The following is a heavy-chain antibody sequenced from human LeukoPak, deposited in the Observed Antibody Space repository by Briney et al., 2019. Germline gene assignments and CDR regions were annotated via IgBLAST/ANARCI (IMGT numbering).Heavy chain of an antibody. J-gene: IGHJ3*02. D-gene: IGHD4-17*01. Sequence: SVKVSCKASGGTFRSYAISWVRQAPGQGLEWMGGIIPIFGTANYAQKFQGRVTITADKSTSTAYMELSSLRSEDTAVYYCARGDYGDYGRAFDIWGQGTMVTVSS. CDR3: ARGDYGDYGRAFDI. CDR1: GGTFRSYA. CDR2: IIPIFGTA. V-gene: IGHV1-69*06.